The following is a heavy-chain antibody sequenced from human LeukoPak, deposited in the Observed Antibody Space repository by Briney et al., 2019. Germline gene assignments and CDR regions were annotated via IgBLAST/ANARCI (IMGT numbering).Heavy chain of an antibody. CDR3: AREYNS. Sequence: QPGGSLRLSCAASGFTFSSYSMNWVRQAPGKGLEWVSYISSSSSTIYYVDSVKGRFSISRDNAKNSLYLQMNSLRAEDTAVYYCAREYNSWGQGTLVTVSS. D-gene: IGHD1-14*01. V-gene: IGHV3-48*04. CDR1: GFTFSSYS. J-gene: IGHJ5*02. CDR2: ISSSSSTI.